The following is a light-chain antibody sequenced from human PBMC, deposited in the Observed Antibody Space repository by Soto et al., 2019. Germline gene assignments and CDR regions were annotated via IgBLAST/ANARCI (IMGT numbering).Light chain of an antibody. CDR1: QSVSSSY. J-gene: IGKJ1*01. CDR3: QQYGSSPWT. CDR2: DAS. V-gene: IGKV3D-20*01. Sequence: ENVLAQSPATLSLSPGESATLSCRASQSVSSSYLAWYQQKPGLAPRLLIYDASSRATGIPDRFSGSGSGTDFTLTISRLEPEDFAVYYCQQYGSSPWTFGQGTKVDIK.